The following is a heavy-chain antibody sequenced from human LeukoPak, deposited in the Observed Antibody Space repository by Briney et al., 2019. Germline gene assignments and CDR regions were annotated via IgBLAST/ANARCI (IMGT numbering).Heavy chain of an antibody. CDR2: ISDGVGAT. CDR3: AKAIGQAVPSGSRWYDP. CDR1: GFTFTNYA. J-gene: IGHJ5*02. D-gene: IGHD2-2*01. V-gene: IGHV3-23*01. Sequence: GGSLRLSCGASGFTFTNYAMAWVRQAPGKGLEWVSTISDGVGATYYSNTVKGRFTISKDSSRTTLYLQMNRLTAEETAIYYCAKAIGQAVPSGSRWYDPWGQGNLVTVSS.